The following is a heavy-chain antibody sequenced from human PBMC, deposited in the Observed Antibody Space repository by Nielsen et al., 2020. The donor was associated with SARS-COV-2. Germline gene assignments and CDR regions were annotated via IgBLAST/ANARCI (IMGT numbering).Heavy chain of an antibody. CDR2: IYPSVGST. CDR1: GYSFTSYD. D-gene: IGHD3-22*01. Sequence: ASVKVSCKASGYSFTSYDMHWVRQAPGQGLEWMGVIYPSVGSTIYAQKFQGRVTMTRDTSTSTVSMELSSLRSEDAAVYYCARYDSSGFCDYWGQGTLVTVSS. V-gene: IGHV1-46*01. J-gene: IGHJ4*02. CDR3: ARYDSSGFCDY.